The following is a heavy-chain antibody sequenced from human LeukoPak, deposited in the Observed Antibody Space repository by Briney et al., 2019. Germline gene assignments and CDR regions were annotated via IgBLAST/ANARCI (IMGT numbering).Heavy chain of an antibody. V-gene: IGHV1-2*02. Sequence: GASVKVSCKASGYTFTGYYMHWVRQAPGQGLEWMGWINPNSGGTNYAQKFQGRVTMTRDTSISTAYMELGRLRSDDTAVYYCARDGTLSGRHPLDYWGQGTLVTVSS. D-gene: IGHD3-10*01. J-gene: IGHJ4*02. CDR2: INPNSGGT. CDR3: ARDGTLSGRHPLDY. CDR1: GYTFTGYY.